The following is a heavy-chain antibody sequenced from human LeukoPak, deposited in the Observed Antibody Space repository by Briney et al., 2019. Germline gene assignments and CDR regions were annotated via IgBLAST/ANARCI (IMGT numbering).Heavy chain of an antibody. CDR3: SRGGPDIVATIEPYFDY. CDR2: ISAYNGNT. D-gene: IGHD5-12*01. J-gene: IGHJ4*02. Sequence: ASVKVSCKASGYTFTSYGISWVREAPGQGLEWMGWISAYNGNTNYAQKLQGRVTMTTDTSTSTAYMELRSLRSDDTAVYYCSRGGPDIVATIEPYFDYWGQGTLVTVSS. CDR1: GYTFTSYG. V-gene: IGHV1-18*01.